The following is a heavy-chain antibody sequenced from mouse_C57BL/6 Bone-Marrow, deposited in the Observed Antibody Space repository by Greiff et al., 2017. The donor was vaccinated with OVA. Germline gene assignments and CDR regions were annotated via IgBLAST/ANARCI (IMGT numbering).Heavy chain of an antibody. D-gene: IGHD2-2*01. J-gene: IGHJ4*01. CDR2: ISSGSSTI. V-gene: IGHV5-17*01. Sequence: EVKLMESGGGLVKPGGSLKLSCAASGFTFSDYGMHWVRQAPEKGLEWVAYISSGSSTIYYADTVKGRFTISRDNAKNTLFLQMTSLRSEDTAMYYCARPIGYGGDYWGQGTSVTVSS. CDR3: ARPIGYGGDY. CDR1: GFTFSDYG.